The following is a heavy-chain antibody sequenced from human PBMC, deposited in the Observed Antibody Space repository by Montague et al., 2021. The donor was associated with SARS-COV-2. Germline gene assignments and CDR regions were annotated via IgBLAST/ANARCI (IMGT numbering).Heavy chain of an antibody. Sequence: TLSLTCTVSGNSVTTGGYYWSWIRQLPGKGLEWIGYIYSGTTSYNPSLQSRLIISVDTSKNQFSLSLTSVTAADTAVYYCARAVVTNYNFWSGYSRVPDANWFDPWGQGTLVTVSS. V-gene: IGHV4-31*03. CDR3: ARAVVTNYNFWSGYSRVPDANWFDP. J-gene: IGHJ5*02. CDR1: GNSVTTGGYY. D-gene: IGHD3-3*01. CDR2: IYSGTT.